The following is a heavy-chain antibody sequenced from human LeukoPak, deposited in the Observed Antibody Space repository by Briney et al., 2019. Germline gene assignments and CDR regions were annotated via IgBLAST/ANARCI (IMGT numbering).Heavy chain of an antibody. CDR2: INHSGST. Sequence: SETLSLTCAVYAGSFSGYYWSWIRQPPGKGLEWIGEINHSGSTNYNPSLKSRVTISVDTSKNQFSLKLSSVTAADTAVYYCARGVYCTNGVCYSDFDYWGQGTLVTVSS. D-gene: IGHD2-8*01. V-gene: IGHV4-34*01. CDR1: AGSFSGYY. J-gene: IGHJ4*02. CDR3: ARGVYCTNGVCYSDFDY.